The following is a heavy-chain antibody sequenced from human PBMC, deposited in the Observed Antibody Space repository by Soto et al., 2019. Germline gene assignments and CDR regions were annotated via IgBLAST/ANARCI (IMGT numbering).Heavy chain of an antibody. D-gene: IGHD3-3*01. V-gene: IGHV4-28*01. J-gene: IGHJ4*02. Sequence: SETLSLTCAVSGYSISSSNWWGWIRQPPGKGLEWIGYIYYSGSTYYNPSLKSRVTMSVDTSKNQFSLKLSSVTAVDTAVYYCARSFWSGYYPEPNYFDYWGQGTLVTVSS. CDR3: ARSFWSGYYPEPNYFDY. CDR2: IYYSGST. CDR1: GYSISSSNW.